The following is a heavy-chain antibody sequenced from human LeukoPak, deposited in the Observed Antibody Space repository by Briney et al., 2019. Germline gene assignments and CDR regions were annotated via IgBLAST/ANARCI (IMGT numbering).Heavy chain of an antibody. D-gene: IGHD2-15*01. V-gene: IGHV1-46*01. Sequence: ASVKVSCKASGYTFTSYYIHWVRQAPGQGLEWMGIINPSGGSTSYAQKFQGRVTMTRDTSTSIVYMELSSLRSEDTAVYYCARGVGASLSGNWFDPWGQGTLVTVSS. J-gene: IGHJ5*02. CDR1: GYTFTSYY. CDR2: INPSGGST. CDR3: ARGVGASLSGNWFDP.